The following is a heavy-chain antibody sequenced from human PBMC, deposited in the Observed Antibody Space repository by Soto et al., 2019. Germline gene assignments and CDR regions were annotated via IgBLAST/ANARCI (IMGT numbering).Heavy chain of an antibody. Sequence: AETLAPACTVSGGTMNSYYCTWIRKPPGKGLEWIGYVYYTATTNYKPSIKTRVTISVDTSKNQFSLKLTTVTAEATAMYYCARGSMTTIPMDVCGRGTMVTVSS. CDR2: VYYTATT. V-gene: IGHV4-59*01. D-gene: IGHD3-22*01. CDR3: ARGSMTTIPMDV. J-gene: IGHJ6*02. CDR1: GGTMNSYY.